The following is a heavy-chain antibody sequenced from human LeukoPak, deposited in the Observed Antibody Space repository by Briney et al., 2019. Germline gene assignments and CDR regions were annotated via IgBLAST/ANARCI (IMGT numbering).Heavy chain of an antibody. Sequence: KPSETLSLTCTVSGGSISSYYWSWIRQPPGKGLEWIGYIYYSGSTNYNPSLKSRVTISVDTSKNQFSLKLSSVTAADTAVYYCARDSPGYSSGWYWFDPWGQGTLVTVSS. CDR3: ARDSPGYSSGWYWFDP. D-gene: IGHD6-19*01. V-gene: IGHV4-59*01. CDR1: GGSISSYY. J-gene: IGHJ5*02. CDR2: IYYSGST.